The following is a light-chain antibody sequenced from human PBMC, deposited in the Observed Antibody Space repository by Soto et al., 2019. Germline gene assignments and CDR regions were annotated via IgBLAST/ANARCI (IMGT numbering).Light chain of an antibody. J-gene: IGKJ5*01. Sequence: DIQMTQSPSSLSPSVGDRVTLTCQASQDISNYLNWYQQKPGKAPKLLIYDASNLETGVPSRFSGSGSGTDFTFTISSLQPEDFATYYCQQYDNLPITFGQGTRLEIK. CDR2: DAS. CDR3: QQYDNLPIT. CDR1: QDISNY. V-gene: IGKV1-33*01.